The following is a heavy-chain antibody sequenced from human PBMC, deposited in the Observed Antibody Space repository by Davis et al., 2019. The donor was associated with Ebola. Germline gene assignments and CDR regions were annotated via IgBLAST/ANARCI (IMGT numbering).Heavy chain of an antibody. D-gene: IGHD6-13*01. CDR3: ARDRGGLGYSDY. Sequence: GESLKISCAASGLTFSSYWMTWVRQAPGKGLEWISAINSGSIYTYYTDSVKGRFTISRDNAKNSLYLQMNNLRAEDTAVYYCARDRGGLGYSDYWGQGTLVTVSS. CDR1: GLTFSSYW. V-gene: IGHV3-21*01. J-gene: IGHJ4*02. CDR2: INSGSIYT.